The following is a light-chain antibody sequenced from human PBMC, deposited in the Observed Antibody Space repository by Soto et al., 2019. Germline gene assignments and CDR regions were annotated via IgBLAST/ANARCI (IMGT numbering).Light chain of an antibody. CDR2: DVG. CDR1: SSDVGGHNY. V-gene: IGLV2-14*03. Sequence: QSVLTQPASVSGSPEQSITISCTGTSSDVGGHNYVSWYQQHPGKVPKLLIYDVGNRPSGVSDRFSGSKSGNTASLTISGLQAEDEADYYCSSYTATNTLVFGTGTKSPS. CDR3: SSYTATNTLV. J-gene: IGLJ1*01.